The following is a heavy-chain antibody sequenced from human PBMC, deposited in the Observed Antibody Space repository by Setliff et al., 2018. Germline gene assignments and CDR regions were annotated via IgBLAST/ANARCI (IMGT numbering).Heavy chain of an antibody. D-gene: IGHD5-18*01. J-gene: IGHJ5*01. Sequence: LGESLKLSCKASGYRFTSQWIAWVRQTPGRGLEWMGIIYPADSDTTYSPSFQGQVTISVDKSLSTAYLQWSSLKASDSGKYYCARRGYGGYIYGSFDSWGQGTLVTVSS. CDR3: ARRGYGGYIYGSFDS. V-gene: IGHV5-51*01. CDR1: GYRFTSQW. CDR2: IYPADSDT.